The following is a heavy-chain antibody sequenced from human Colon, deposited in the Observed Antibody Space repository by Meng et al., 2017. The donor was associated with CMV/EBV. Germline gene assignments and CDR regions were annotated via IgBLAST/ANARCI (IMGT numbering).Heavy chain of an antibody. CDR1: GFPVSGNY. D-gene: IGHD5-18*01. J-gene: IGHJ4*02. V-gene: IGHV3-53*01. CDR2: LQTAGST. Sequence: SCAVSGFPVSGNYMAWVRQAPGRGLQWVSVLQTAGSTYYADAVKGRFIISRDNSKNTVYLQMNRVTAEDAAVYYCARVGAYTALAFDHWGQGTLVTVSS. CDR3: ARVGAYTALAFDH.